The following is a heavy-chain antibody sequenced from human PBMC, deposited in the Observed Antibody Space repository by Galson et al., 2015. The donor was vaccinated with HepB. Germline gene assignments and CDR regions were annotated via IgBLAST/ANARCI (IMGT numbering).Heavy chain of an antibody. CDR3: AKERSRMATGFFDY. J-gene: IGHJ4*02. Sequence: SLRLSCAASGFTFSSNTMNWVRQAPGKGLEWVSAISGSGGSTYYADSVKGRFTISRDISKNTLYLQMNSLRAEDTAVYYCAKERSRMATGFFDYWGQGTLVTVSS. CDR2: ISGSGGST. V-gene: IGHV3-23*01. CDR1: GFTFSSNT. D-gene: IGHD5-24*01.